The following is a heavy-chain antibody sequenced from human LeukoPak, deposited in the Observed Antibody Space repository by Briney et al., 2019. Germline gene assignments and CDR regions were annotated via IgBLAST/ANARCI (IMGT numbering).Heavy chain of an antibody. D-gene: IGHD3-10*01. J-gene: IGHJ1*01. CDR2: INPSGGST. V-gene: IGHV1-46*01. CDR1: GYTFTSYY. CDR3: ATWGGTMVRGVIFVRYFQH. Sequence: GASVKVSCKASGYTFTSYYMHWVRQAPGQGLEWMGIINPSGGSTSYAQKFQGRVTMTRDTSTSTVYMELSSLRSEDTAVYYCATWGGTMVRGVIFVRYFQHWGQGTLVTVSS.